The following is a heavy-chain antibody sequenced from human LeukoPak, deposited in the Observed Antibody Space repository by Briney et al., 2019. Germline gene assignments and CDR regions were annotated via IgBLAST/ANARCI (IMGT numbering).Heavy chain of an antibody. Sequence: GGSLRLSCAASGFTFSSYGMNWVRQAPGKGLEWVSYISFSSSTVYYADSVKGRFTISRDNAKNSLYLQMSSLRDDDTAVYYCARGETAVTSSLNYWGQGTLVTVSS. V-gene: IGHV3-48*02. J-gene: IGHJ4*02. CDR2: ISFSSSTV. CDR3: ARGETAVTSSLNY. D-gene: IGHD4-17*01. CDR1: GFTFSSYG.